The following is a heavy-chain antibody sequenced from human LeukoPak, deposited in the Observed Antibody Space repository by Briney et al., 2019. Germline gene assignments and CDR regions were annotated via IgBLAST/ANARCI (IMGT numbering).Heavy chain of an antibody. CDR2: SYHSGRT. D-gene: IGHD1-26*01. CDR1: GGSISSGGYY. CDR3: AREWELLEGANWFDP. V-gene: IGHV4-30-2*01. Sequence: SSETLSLTCTVSGGSISSGGYYWSWIRQPPGKGLEWSGYSYHSGRTYYNPSLKSRVTISVDRSKNQFSLKLSSVTAADTAVYYCAREWELLEGANWFDPWGQGTLVTVSS. J-gene: IGHJ5*02.